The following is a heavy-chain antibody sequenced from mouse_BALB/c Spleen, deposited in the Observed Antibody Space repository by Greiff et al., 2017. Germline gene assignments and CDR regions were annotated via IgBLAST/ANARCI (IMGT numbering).Heavy chain of an antibody. D-gene: IGHD1-2*01. J-gene: IGHJ4*01. Sequence: EVQLQQSGAELVRSGASVKLSCTASGFNIKDYYMHWVKQRPEQGLEWIGWIDPENGDTEYAPKFQGKATMTADTSSNTAYLQLSSLTSEDTAVYYCNARTTARAMDYWGQGTSVTVSS. CDR1: GFNIKDYY. CDR2: IDPENGDT. V-gene: IGHV14-4*02. CDR3: NARTTARAMDY.